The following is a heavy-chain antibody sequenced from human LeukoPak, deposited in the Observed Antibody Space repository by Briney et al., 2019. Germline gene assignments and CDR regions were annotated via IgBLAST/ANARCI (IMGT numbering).Heavy chain of an antibody. CDR2: ISSSGSTI. CDR1: GPSFSTYS. Sequence: GGSLRLSCAASGPSFSTYSMNWVRQAPGKGLEWVSYISSSGSTIYYAVKGRFTISRDNAKNSLYLQMNSLRAEDTAVYYCAKDLLLRGVSYFDYWGQGTLVTVSS. J-gene: IGHJ4*02. D-gene: IGHD3-10*01. V-gene: IGHV3-48*04. CDR3: AKDLLLRGVSYFDY.